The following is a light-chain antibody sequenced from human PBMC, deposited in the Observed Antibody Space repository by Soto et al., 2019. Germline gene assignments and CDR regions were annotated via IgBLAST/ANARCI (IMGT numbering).Light chain of an antibody. J-gene: IGLJ3*02. V-gene: IGLV8-61*01. CDR3: VLYLGSAVWV. CDR1: SGSVSTSNY. CDR2: STN. Sequence: QTVVTQEPSLSVSPGRTVTLTCGLSSGSVSTSNYPTWYQQTPGQAPRTLIYSTNTRSSGVPDRFSGSILGNKAALTVTGAQADDESGYYCVLYLGSAVWVFGGGTKLTVL.